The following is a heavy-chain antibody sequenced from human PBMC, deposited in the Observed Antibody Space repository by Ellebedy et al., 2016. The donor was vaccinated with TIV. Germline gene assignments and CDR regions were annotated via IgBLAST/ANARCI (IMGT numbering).Heavy chain of an antibody. CDR2: LNWNGEIT. CDR3: ARILLRGYWYFDL. D-gene: IGHD3-22*01. Sequence: PGGSLRLSCAASGFTFDDYGMRWVRQAPGKGLEGVSGLNWNGEITAYADSVKGRFTISRDNAQNSLYLQMNSLTAEDTAFYHCARILLRGYWYFDLWGRGTLVSVSS. J-gene: IGHJ2*01. V-gene: IGHV3-20*01. CDR1: GFTFDDYG.